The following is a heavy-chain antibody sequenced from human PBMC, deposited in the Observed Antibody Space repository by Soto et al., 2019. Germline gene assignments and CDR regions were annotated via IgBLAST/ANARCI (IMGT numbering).Heavy chain of an antibody. D-gene: IGHD3-16*02. CDR2: INPNSGGT. CDR3: ARGDQNRGELSFTIGY. J-gene: IGHJ4*02. CDR1: GYTFTGYY. Sequence: ASVKVSCKASGYTFTGYYMHWVRQAPGQGLEWMGWINPNSGGTNYAQKFQGWVTMTRDTSISTAYMELSRLRSDDTAVYYCARGDQNRGELSFTIGYWGQGTLVTVSS. V-gene: IGHV1-2*04.